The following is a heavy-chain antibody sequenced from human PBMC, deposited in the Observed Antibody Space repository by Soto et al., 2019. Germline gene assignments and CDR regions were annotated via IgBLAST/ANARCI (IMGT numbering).Heavy chain of an antibody. CDR2: TYYRSKWYN. CDR3: ARADSSSFWIFHFDY. J-gene: IGHJ4*02. CDR1: GDRVSSNSAA. Sequence: SQTLSLPCAISGDRVSSNSAAWNWIRQSPSRGLEWLGRTYYRSKWYNDYAVSVKSRITINPDTSKNQFSLQLNSVTPEDTAVYYCARADSSSFWIFHFDYWGQGTLVTVSS. V-gene: IGHV6-1*01. D-gene: IGHD6-13*01.